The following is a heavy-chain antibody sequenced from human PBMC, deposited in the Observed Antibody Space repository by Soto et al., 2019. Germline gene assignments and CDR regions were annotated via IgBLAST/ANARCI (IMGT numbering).Heavy chain of an antibody. Sequence: EVQLLESGGGLVQPGGSLRLSCAASGFTFSSYAMSWVRQAPGKGMEWVSAISGSGGSTYYADSVKGRFTISRDNSKNTLYLQMNSLRAEDTAVYYCAKVRYSSGQGLPFDYWGQGTLVTVSS. J-gene: IGHJ4*02. D-gene: IGHD6-19*01. V-gene: IGHV3-23*01. CDR3: AKVRYSSGQGLPFDY. CDR2: ISGSGGST. CDR1: GFTFSSYA.